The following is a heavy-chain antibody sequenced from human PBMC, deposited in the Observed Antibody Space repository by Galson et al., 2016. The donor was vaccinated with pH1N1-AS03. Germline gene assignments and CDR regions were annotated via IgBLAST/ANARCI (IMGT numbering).Heavy chain of an antibody. CDR3: ARIRGAEGYSYYYYYTDV. V-gene: IGHV4-38-2*01. Sequence: LSLTCSVSGFSISSGYHWGWIRQAPGKGLEWIGNIYHTGRTHYDPSLTSRVTMSVDTSKDQFSLTLSSVTAADTAVYFCARIRGAEGYSYYYYYTDVWGKGTTATVSS. J-gene: IGHJ6*03. CDR2: IYHTGRT. D-gene: IGHD3-10*01. CDR1: GFSISSGYH.